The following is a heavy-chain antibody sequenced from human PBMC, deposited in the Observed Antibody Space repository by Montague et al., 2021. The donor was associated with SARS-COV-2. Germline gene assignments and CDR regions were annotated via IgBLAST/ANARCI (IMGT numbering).Heavy chain of an antibody. J-gene: IGHJ2*01. V-gene: IGHV4-59*13. Sequence: SETLSLTCSVSGGSINNYYWGWVRQSPGKGLEWIEYIYYSGSVTTSYNPSLKSRVSISVDTSENQFPLKLTSVTAADTAVYYCARRGGGEVFARFMYWYFDVWSRGSLVTVSS. D-gene: IGHD2-21*01. CDR1: GGSINNYY. CDR2: IYYSGSVTT. CDR3: ARRGGGEVFARFMYWYFDV.